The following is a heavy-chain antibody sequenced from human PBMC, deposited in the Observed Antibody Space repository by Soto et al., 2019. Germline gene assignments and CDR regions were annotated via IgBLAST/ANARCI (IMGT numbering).Heavy chain of an antibody. V-gene: IGHV3-7*01. D-gene: IGHD3-3*01. J-gene: IGHJ6*02. CDR3: ETDVYDFWSGYSPTHYSYGMDV. Sequence: GGSLRLSCAASGFSFSSWWMSWVRQAPGKGLEWVANIKQDGSEKYYVDSLKGRFTISRDNAKNSLYLQMNSLRAEDTAVYYYETDVYDFWSGYSPTHYSYGMDVWGPRPTVTVSS. CDR1: GFSFSSWW. CDR2: IKQDGSEK.